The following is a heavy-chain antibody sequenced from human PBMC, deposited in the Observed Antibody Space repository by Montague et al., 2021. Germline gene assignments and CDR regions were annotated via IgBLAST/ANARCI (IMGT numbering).Heavy chain of an antibody. D-gene: IGHD1-26*01. J-gene: IGHJ1*01. Sequence: SETLSLTCTVSGDSISSNYFRSWVRPPLGKGLEWIGDIYHGTTSYSPSLKSRLTVSMDTSKNQFSLKLSSVTAADTAIYYCAVGSESAWELLHHWGQGILVTVSS. V-gene: IGHV4-4*02. CDR3: AVGSESAWELLHH. CDR1: GDSISSNYF. CDR2: IYHGTT.